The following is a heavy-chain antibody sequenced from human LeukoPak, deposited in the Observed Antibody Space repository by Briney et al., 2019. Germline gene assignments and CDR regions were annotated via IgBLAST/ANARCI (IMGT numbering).Heavy chain of an antibody. CDR2: INPNSGGT. V-gene: IGHV1-2*02. J-gene: IGHJ5*02. CDR1: GCTFTGYY. Sequence: GASVKVSCKASGCTFTGYYMHWVRQAPGQGLEWMGWINPNSGGTNYAQKFQGRVTMTRDTSISTAYMELSRLRSDDTAVYYCARDHQRYCSGGSCYSDNWFDPWGQGTLVTVSS. D-gene: IGHD2-15*01. CDR3: ARDHQRYCSGGSCYSDNWFDP.